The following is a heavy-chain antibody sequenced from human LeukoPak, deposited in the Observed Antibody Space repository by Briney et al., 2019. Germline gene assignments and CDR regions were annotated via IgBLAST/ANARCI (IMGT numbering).Heavy chain of an antibody. Sequence: KPSETLSLTCTVSGGSISSSSYYWGWIRQPPGKGLEWIGSIYYSGSTYYNPSLKSRVTISVDTSKNQFSLKLSSVTAADTAVYYCARRRRGYFDYWGQGTLVNVSS. V-gene: IGHV4-39*01. CDR1: GGSISSSSYY. CDR3: ARRRRGYFDY. CDR2: IYYSGST. J-gene: IGHJ4*02.